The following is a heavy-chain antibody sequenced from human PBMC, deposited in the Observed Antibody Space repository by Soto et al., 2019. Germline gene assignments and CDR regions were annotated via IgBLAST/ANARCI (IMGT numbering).Heavy chain of an antibody. J-gene: IGHJ4*02. Sequence: QVQLVQSGAELKEPGASVTDACKASGYSFTSYGISWVRQATGQGLEWMGWISAYNGDTNYAQKLQGRVTMTIDTCTSTVYMELRSLRSDDTAVYYCARDRSNSDYWGQGTLVTVSS. V-gene: IGHV1-18*01. CDR1: GYSFTSYG. CDR2: ISAYNGDT. CDR3: ARDRSNSDY. D-gene: IGHD2-8*01.